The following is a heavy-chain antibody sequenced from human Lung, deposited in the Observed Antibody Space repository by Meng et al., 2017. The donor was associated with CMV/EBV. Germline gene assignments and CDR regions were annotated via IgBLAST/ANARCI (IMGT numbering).Heavy chain of an antibody. CDR1: GFRFDDFG. V-gene: IGHV3-20*04. CDR3: ANDAFDI. CDR2: IDWNGGRT. Sequence: GGSLRLSCDASGFRFDDFGMGWVRQAPGKGLEWISGIDWNGGRTVYADSVKGRFTISRDNAENSLYLQMNSLRAEDTAAYYCANDAFDIWGQGTMVTVSS. J-gene: IGHJ3*02.